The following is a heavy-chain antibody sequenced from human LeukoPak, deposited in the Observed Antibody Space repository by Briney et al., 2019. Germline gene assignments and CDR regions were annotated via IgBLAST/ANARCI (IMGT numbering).Heavy chain of an antibody. Sequence: GGSLRLSCAASGFTLSSYWMSWVRQAPGKGLEWVANINQDGSEKYYVDSLKGRFTISRDNAKNSLYLQMNSLRVEDTAVYYCARAGSLGGQGTLVTVSS. V-gene: IGHV3-7*01. CDR1: GFTLSSYW. J-gene: IGHJ4*02. CDR3: ARAGSL. CDR2: INQDGSEK.